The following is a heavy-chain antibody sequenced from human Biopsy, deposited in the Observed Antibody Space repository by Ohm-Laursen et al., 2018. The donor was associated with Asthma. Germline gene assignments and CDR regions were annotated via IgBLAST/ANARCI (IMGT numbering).Heavy chain of an antibody. V-gene: IGHV4-30-4*01. CDR3: ARRGGVRRYFDY. CDR1: GGSISSGAYY. J-gene: IGHJ4*02. D-gene: IGHD3-16*01. Sequence: SQTLSLTWTVSGGSISSGAYYWSWVRQPPGKGLEWIGYIYYIGSTYYNPSLKSRVAISLDPSKNQFSLKLSSVTAADTAVYFCARRGGVRRYFDYWGQGTLVTVSS. CDR2: IYYIGST.